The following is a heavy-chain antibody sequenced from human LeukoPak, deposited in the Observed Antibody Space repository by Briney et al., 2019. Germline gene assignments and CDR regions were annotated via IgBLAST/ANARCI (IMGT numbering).Heavy chain of an antibody. V-gene: IGHV1-69*01. D-gene: IGHD6-13*01. Sequence: SVKVSCKASGGTFSSYAISWVRQAPGQGLEWMGGIIPIFGTANYAQKFQGRVTITADESTSTAYMELSSLRSEDTAVYYCARVIAAAGNPTSFDYWGQGTLVTVSS. CDR1: GGTFSSYA. J-gene: IGHJ4*02. CDR2: IIPIFGTA. CDR3: ARVIAAAGNPTSFDY.